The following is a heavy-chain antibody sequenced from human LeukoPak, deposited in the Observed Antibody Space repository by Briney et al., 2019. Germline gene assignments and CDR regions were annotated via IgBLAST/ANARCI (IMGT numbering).Heavy chain of an antibody. D-gene: IGHD5-24*01. V-gene: IGHV4-4*07. CDR2: IYISGST. CDR3: ARDDGYNQHYMDV. J-gene: IGHJ6*03. Sequence: SETLSLTCTVSGGSISSYYWSWIRQPAGKGLEWIGRIYISGSTKYNPSLKSRVTMSVDTSKNQFSLKLSSVTAADTAVYYCARDDGYNQHYMDVWGKGTTVTVSS. CDR1: GGSISSYY.